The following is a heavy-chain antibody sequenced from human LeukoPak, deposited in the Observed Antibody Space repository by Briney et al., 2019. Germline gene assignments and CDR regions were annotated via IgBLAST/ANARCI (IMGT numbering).Heavy chain of an antibody. CDR2: ISSNGGST. CDR1: GFTFSSYA. J-gene: IGHJ4*02. Sequence: GGSLRLSCAASGFTFSSYAMHWVRQAPGKGPEYDSAISSNGGSTYYANSVKGRFTISRDNSKNTLYLQMGSLRAEDMAVYYCARGPFLWFGDAEDYFDYWGQGTLVTVSS. CDR3: ARGPFLWFGDAEDYFDY. V-gene: IGHV3-64*01. D-gene: IGHD3-10*01.